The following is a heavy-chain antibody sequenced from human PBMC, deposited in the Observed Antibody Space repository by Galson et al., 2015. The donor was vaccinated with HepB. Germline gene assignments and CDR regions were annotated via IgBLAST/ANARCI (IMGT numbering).Heavy chain of an antibody. CDR1: GFTFSSYA. Sequence: SLRLSCAASGFTFSSYAMHWVRQAPGKGLEWVAVISYDGSNKYYADSVKGRFTISRDNSKNTLYLQMNSLRAEDTAVYYCARDYGVDTAMVEYYFDYWGQGTLVTVSS. CDR2: ISYDGSNK. D-gene: IGHD5-18*01. V-gene: IGHV3-30-3*01. CDR3: ARDYGVDTAMVEYYFDY. J-gene: IGHJ4*02.